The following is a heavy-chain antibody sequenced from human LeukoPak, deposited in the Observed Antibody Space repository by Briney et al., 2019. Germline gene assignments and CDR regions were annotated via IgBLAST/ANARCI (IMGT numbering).Heavy chain of an antibody. D-gene: IGHD5-24*01. CDR1: GFTFSSYW. V-gene: IGHV3-7*01. J-gene: IGHJ6*02. Sequence: PGGSLRLSCAASGFTFSSYWMSWVRQALGKGLEWVANIKQDGSEQYYVDSVKGRFTISRDNAKNSLYLQMNSLRAEDTAVYYCARDYESGRDGYNGYYYYGMDVWGQGTTVTVSS. CDR3: ARDYESGRDGYNGYYYYGMDV. CDR2: IKQDGSEQ.